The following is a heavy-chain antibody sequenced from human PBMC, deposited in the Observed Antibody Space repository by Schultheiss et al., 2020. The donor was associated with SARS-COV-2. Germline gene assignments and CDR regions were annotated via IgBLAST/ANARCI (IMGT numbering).Heavy chain of an antibody. V-gene: IGHV4-59*12. Sequence: SETLSLTCTVSGGSISSYYWSWIRQPPGKGLEWIGYIYYSGSTNYNPSLKSRVTISVDTSKNQFSLKLSSVTAADTAVYYCARDSGSYGSVLGYWGQGTLVTVSS. CDR1: GGSISSYY. CDR2: IYYSGST. CDR3: ARDSGSYGSVLGY. J-gene: IGHJ4*02. D-gene: IGHD1-26*01.